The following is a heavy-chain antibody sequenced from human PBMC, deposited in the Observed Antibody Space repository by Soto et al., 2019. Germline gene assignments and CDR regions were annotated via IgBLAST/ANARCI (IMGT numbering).Heavy chain of an antibody. CDR2: IYYNGNT. CDR1: GDSINSNGFY. D-gene: IGHD5-18*01. J-gene: IGHJ4*02. CDR3: ARGRYSLRDSFDY. Sequence: QVQLQESGPGLVKPSQTLSLTCTVSGDSINSNGFYWSWIRQHPEKGLEWIGYIYYNGNTLYNPSLGSLVTISVDTSKIQFSLHLTSVTAADTAVYYCARGRYSLRDSFDYWGQGTLVTVSS. V-gene: IGHV4-31*01.